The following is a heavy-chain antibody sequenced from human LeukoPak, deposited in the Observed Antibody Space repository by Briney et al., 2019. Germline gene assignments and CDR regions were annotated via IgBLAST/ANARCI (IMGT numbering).Heavy chain of an antibody. V-gene: IGHV4-61*01. CDR1: GGSVSSGSYY. D-gene: IGHD4-23*01. Sequence: SETLSLTCTVSGGSVSSGSYYWSWIRQPPGRGLEWITYIHYSGSAAYNPSLKSRVTISRDMSTNQFSLKMTSVTAADTAVYFCARDMGAPDYGSYSVDYWGQGTLVTVSS. CDR3: ARDMGAPDYGSYSVDY. J-gene: IGHJ4*02. CDR2: IHYSGSA.